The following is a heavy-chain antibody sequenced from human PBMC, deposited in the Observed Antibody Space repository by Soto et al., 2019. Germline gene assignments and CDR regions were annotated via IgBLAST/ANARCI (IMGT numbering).Heavy chain of an antibody. CDR2: IKQDGSEK. CDR3: ARGSFGLGPDWFDP. V-gene: IGHV3-7*01. D-gene: IGHD5-18*01. CDR1: GFTFSSYW. Sequence: GSLRLSCAASGFTFSSYWMSWVRQAPGKGLEWVANIKQDGSEKYYVDSVKGRFTISRDNAKNSLYLQMNSLRPEDTAVFYCARGSFGLGPDWFDPWGQGTLVTVSS. J-gene: IGHJ5*02.